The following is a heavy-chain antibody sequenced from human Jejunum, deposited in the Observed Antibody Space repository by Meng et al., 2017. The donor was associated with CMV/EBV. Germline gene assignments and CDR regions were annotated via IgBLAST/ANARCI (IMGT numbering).Heavy chain of an antibody. CDR2: MSKDGSVK. D-gene: IGHD2-15*01. J-gene: IGHJ4*02. CDR3: ARDLVVGAPDYFDY. Sequence: ASGFTFSSYDMQWVRQAPGKGPEWVAAMSKDGSVKLYGDTVKGRFTISRDNSKNTLYLQMNSLRVEDTAVYYCARDLVVGAPDYFDYWGQGTLVTVSS. CDR1: GFTFSSYD. V-gene: IGHV3-30-3*01.